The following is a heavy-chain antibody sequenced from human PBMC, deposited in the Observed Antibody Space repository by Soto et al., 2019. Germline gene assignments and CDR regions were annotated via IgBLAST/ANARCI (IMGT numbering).Heavy chain of an antibody. Sequence: SETLSLTCAVYGGSFSGYYWSWIRQPPGKGLEWIGEINHSGSTNYNPSLKSRVTISVDTSKNQFSLKLSSVTAADTAVYYCARVDTTVTTVDAFDIWGQGTMVTVSS. J-gene: IGHJ3*02. D-gene: IGHD4-17*01. CDR3: ARVDTTVTTVDAFDI. CDR1: GGSFSGYY. CDR2: INHSGST. V-gene: IGHV4-34*01.